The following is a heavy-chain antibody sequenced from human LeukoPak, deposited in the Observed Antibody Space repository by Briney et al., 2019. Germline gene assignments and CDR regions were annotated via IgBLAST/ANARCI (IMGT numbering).Heavy chain of an antibody. D-gene: IGHD2-2*03. CDR1: GFTFSDYG. Sequence: GGSLRLSCAASGFTFSDYGIHWVRQAPGKGLEWVAVLSAHANYEYYADSVQGRFAISRDDSKNTVYLKMNSLRDEETAVYYCARDWIDRSLDYWGLGTLVTVSS. V-gene: IGHV3-33*01. J-gene: IGHJ4*02. CDR3: ARDWIDRSLDY. CDR2: LSAHANYE.